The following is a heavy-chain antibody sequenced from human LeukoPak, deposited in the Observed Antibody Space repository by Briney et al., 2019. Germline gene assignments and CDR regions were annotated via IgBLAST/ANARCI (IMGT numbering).Heavy chain of an antibody. CDR1: GYSISSGYY. D-gene: IGHD3-22*01. V-gene: IGHV4-38-2*02. Sequence: SETLSLTCTVSGYSISSGYYWGWIRQPPGKGLEWIGSIYHSGSTYYNPSLKSRVTISVDTSKNQFSLKLSSVTAADTAVYYCARAGGYDSSGYYYYYYMDVWGKGTTVTVSS. J-gene: IGHJ6*03. CDR3: ARAGGYDSSGYYYYYYMDV. CDR2: IYHSGST.